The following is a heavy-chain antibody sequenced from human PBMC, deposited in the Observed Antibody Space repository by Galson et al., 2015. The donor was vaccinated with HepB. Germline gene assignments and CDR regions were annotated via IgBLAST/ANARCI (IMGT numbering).Heavy chain of an antibody. D-gene: IGHD4-17*01. J-gene: IGHJ6*02. CDR3: AKAFTVTNYYYYGLAV. Sequence: SLRLSCAASGFNFSNYGMHWVRQAPGKGLEWVAVISYDGSNEYYADSVKGRFTISRDNSKNTLYLQMNSLRAEDTAVYYCAKAFTVTNYYYYGLAVWGQGATVTVSS. CDR1: GFNFSNYG. V-gene: IGHV3-30*18. CDR2: ISYDGSNE.